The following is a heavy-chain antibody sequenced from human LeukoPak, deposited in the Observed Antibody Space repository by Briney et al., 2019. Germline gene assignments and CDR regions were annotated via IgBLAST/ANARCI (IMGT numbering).Heavy chain of an antibody. CDR3: ASRVVELNIYNY. CDR1: GGSFSGYY. V-gene: IGHV4-34*01. D-gene: IGHD3-3*01. CDR2: INHSGST. Sequence: SETLSLTCAVYGGSFSGYYWTWIRQPPGKGLEWIGEINHSGSTNYNPSLKSRVTISVDTSKNQFSLKLSSVTAADTAVYYCASRVVELNIYNYWGQGTLVTVSS. J-gene: IGHJ4*02.